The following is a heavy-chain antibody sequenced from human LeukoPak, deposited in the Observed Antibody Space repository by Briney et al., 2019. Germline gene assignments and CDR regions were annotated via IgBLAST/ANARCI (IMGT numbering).Heavy chain of an antibody. J-gene: IGHJ2*01. V-gene: IGHV1-8*03. CDR1: GYTFTSYD. CDR2: MNPNSGNT. D-gene: IGHD3-22*01. CDR3: ARHVGIVVVQDRYFDL. Sequence: ASVKVSCKASGYTFTSYDINWVRQATGQGLEWMGWMNPNSGNTGYAQKFQGRVTITRNTSISTAYMELSSLRSEDTAVYYCARHVGIVVVQDRYFDLWGRGTLVTVSS.